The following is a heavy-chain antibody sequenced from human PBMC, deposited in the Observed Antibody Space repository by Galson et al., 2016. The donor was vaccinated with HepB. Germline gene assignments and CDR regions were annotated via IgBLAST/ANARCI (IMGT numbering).Heavy chain of an antibody. V-gene: IGHV4-34*01. CDR2: VNHCAGT. CDR1: DGSFSGYY. Sequence: SETLSLTCVVHDGSFSGYYWTWIRQPPGKGLEWIGEVNHCAGTKYNPSLKSRVTITSDTSKNHFSLNLTSVTAVDTAVYFCARGLKRPYCTSASCYLRAMDVWGQGTTVTVSS. D-gene: IGHD2-2*01. CDR3: ARGLKRPYCTSASCYLRAMDV. J-gene: IGHJ6*02.